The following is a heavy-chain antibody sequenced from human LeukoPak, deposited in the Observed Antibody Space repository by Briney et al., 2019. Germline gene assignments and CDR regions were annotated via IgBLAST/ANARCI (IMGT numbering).Heavy chain of an antibody. D-gene: IGHD6-13*01. J-gene: IGHJ4*02. CDR3: ARGSNWLKYFDY. CDR1: GFTFNRDY. Sequence: PGGSLRLSCAASGFTFNRDYIHWVRQAPGKGLEYVSAISGNGVKTHYTNSVKGRFTISRDNSKNTVYLQMGSLRAEDMAVYYCARGSNWLKYFDYWGQGTLVTVSS. CDR2: ISGNGVKT. V-gene: IGHV3-64*01.